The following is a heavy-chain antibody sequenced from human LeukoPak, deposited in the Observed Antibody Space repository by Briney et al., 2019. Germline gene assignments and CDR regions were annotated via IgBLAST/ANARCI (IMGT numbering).Heavy chain of an antibody. D-gene: IGHD6-13*01. CDR1: GFTFSGYG. V-gene: IGHV3-30*02. Sequence: GGSLRLSCAASGFTFSGYGMHWGRQAPGKGLEWVAFIRYDGSNKYYADSVKGRFTISRDNSKNTLYLQMNSLRAEDTAVYYCARDLTIAAKGGYWGQGTLVTVSS. J-gene: IGHJ4*02. CDR3: ARDLTIAAKGGY. CDR2: IRYDGSNK.